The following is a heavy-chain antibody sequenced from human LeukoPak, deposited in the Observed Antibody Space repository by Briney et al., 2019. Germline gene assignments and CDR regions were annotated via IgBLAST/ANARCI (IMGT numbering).Heavy chain of an antibody. CDR1: GFTFSSYA. V-gene: IGHV3-30-3*01. Sequence: PGGSLRLSCAASGFTFSSYAMHWVRQAPGKGLEWVAVISYDGSNKYYADSVKGRFTISRDNSKNTLYLQMNSLKTEDTAVYYCITDHNWGQGTLVTVSS. CDR2: ISYDGSNK. J-gene: IGHJ4*02. CDR3: ITDHN.